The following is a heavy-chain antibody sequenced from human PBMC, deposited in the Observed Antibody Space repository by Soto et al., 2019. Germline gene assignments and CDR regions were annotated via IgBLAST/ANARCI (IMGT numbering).Heavy chain of an antibody. CDR2: ISGSGGST. Sequence: GGSLRLSCAASGFTFSSYAMSWVRQAPGKGLEWVSAISGSGGSTYYADSVKGRFTISRDNSKNTLYLQMNSLRAEDTAVYYCAKDFSSGILWFGESLRYYGMDVWGQGTTVTVSS. J-gene: IGHJ6*02. CDR1: GFTFSSYA. CDR3: AKDFSSGILWFGESLRYYGMDV. D-gene: IGHD3-10*01. V-gene: IGHV3-23*01.